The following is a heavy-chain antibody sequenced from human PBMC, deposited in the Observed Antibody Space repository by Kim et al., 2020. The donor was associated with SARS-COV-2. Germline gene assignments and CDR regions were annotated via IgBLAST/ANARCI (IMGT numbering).Heavy chain of an antibody. CDR3: AILRFLESAPGAFDI. D-gene: IGHD3-3*01. CDR2: ISYDGSNK. CDR1: GFTFSSYG. J-gene: IGHJ3*02. Sequence: GGSLRLSCAASGFTFSSYGMHWVRQAPGKGLEWVAVISYDGSNKYYADSVKGRFTISRDNSKNTLYLQMNSLRAEDTAVYYCAILRFLESAPGAFDIWGQGTMVTVSS. V-gene: IGHV3-30*03.